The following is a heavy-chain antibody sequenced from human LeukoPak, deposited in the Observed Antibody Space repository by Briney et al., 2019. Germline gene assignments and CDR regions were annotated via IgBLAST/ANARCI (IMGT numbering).Heavy chain of an antibody. CDR3: SLYCSSTSCSDS. D-gene: IGHD2-2*01. J-gene: IGHJ5*01. CDR1: GFTFSCYE. V-gene: IGHV3-48*03. Sequence: GGSLRLSCAASGFTFSCYEMKWVRQAPGKGLEWVSYISSSGSTIYYADSVKGRFTISRDNAKNSLYLQMNSLRAEDTAVYYCSLYCSSTSCSDSWGQGTLVTVSS. CDR2: ISSSGSTI.